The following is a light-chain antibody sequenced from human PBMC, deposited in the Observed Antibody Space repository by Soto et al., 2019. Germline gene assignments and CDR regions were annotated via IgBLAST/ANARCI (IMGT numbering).Light chain of an antibody. CDR1: TGAVTGGHY. CDR3: LLSYPGARV. CDR2: VTS. Sequence: QAVVTQEPSLTVSPGGTVTLTCGSSTGAVTGGHYPYWFQQKPGQAPTTLIYVTSDKHSWTPARFSGSLLGGKATLTLSGAQPEDEAEYYCLLSYPGARVFGTGTKLTVL. J-gene: IGLJ1*01. V-gene: IGLV7-46*01.